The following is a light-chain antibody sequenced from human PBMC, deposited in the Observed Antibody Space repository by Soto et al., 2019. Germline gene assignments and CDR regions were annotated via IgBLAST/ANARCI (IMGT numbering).Light chain of an antibody. Sequence: IELTQSPGTLSLSPGERATLSCRASQSVSSSYLAWYQQKPGQAPRLLIYGASSRATGIPDRFSGSGCGTDFTPTISRLEPEDCAVYYCQQYGGSPRTFGQGTKVDIK. V-gene: IGKV3-20*01. J-gene: IGKJ1*01. CDR1: QSVSSSY. CDR2: GAS. CDR3: QQYGGSPRT.